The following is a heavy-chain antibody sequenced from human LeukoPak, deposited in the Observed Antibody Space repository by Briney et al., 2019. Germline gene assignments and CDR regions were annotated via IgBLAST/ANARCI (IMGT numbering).Heavy chain of an antibody. V-gene: IGHV3-30*18. Sequence: GGSLRLSCAASGFTFDDYAMHWVRQAPGKGLEWVAVITSDGNNKFYAEAVKGRFTISRDNVKNTLYLQMNSLRPEDAAMYFCAKDNYDSSGIWDYWGQGTLVTVSS. CDR3: AKDNYDSSGIWDY. CDR2: ITSDGNNK. J-gene: IGHJ4*02. D-gene: IGHD3-16*01. CDR1: GFTFDDYA.